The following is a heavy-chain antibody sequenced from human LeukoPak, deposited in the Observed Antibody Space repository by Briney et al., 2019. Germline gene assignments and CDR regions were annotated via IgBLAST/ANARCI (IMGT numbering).Heavy chain of an antibody. CDR3: AKDPTPYCSSTSCYEPVDY. D-gene: IGHD2-2*01. J-gene: IGHJ4*02. V-gene: IGHV3-23*01. CDR2: ISGSGGST. CDR1: GFTFSRHA. Sequence: GGSLRLSCAASGFTFSRHAMSWVRQAPGKGLEWVSAISGSGGSTYYADSVKGRFTISRDNSKNTLYLQMNSLRAEDTAVYYCAKDPTPYCSSTSCYEPVDYWGQGTLVAVSS.